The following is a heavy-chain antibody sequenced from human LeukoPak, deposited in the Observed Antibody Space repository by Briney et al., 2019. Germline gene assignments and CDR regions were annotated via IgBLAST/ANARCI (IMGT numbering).Heavy chain of an antibody. V-gene: IGHV3-7*01. D-gene: IGHD6-13*01. J-gene: IGHJ4*02. CDR1: GFTFSSYW. Sequence: PGGSLRLSCAASGFTFSSYWMSWVRQAPGKGLEWVAHIKQDGSEKYYVDSVKGRFTISRDNAKNSLYLQMNSLRAEDTAVYYCARAPFPYSSSPRHFDYWGQGTLVTVSS. CDR3: ARAPFPYSSSPRHFDY. CDR2: IKQDGSEK.